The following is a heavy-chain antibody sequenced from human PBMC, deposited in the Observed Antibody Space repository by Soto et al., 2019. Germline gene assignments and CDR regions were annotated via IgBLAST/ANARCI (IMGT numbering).Heavy chain of an antibody. Sequence: EVQLLESGGGLVQPGGSLRLSCTASGFAFRSYAMSWVRQAPGKGLEWVSTIGPSGRTTYYADSVKGRFTISRDNSKNTLFLQMSSLRAEDTAVYYCAKDPTYDSSGYYFEYFQNWGQGTLVTVSS. CDR2: IGPSGRTT. D-gene: IGHD3-22*01. CDR1: GFAFRSYA. J-gene: IGHJ1*01. CDR3: AKDPTYDSSGYYFEYFQN. V-gene: IGHV3-23*01.